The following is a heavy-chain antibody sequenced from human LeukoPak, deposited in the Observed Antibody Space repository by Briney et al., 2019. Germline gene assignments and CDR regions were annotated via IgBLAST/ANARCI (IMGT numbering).Heavy chain of an antibody. CDR2: LSGSGGSI. Sequence: GGSLRLSCAASGFTFSNYAMSWVRQAPGKGLEWVSALSGSGGSIYYADSVKGRFTISRDNSKNTLYLQMNSLRAEDTAVYYCAREYCGGDCYLDYWGQGTLVTVSS. D-gene: IGHD2-21*02. CDR1: GFTFSNYA. V-gene: IGHV3-23*01. J-gene: IGHJ4*02. CDR3: AREYCGGDCYLDY.